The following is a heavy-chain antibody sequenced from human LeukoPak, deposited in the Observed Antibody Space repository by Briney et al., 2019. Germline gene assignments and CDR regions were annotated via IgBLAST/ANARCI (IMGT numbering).Heavy chain of an antibody. V-gene: IGHV3-23*01. CDR3: ANFDYYDSSGTPNPFDY. CDR1: GFTFSSYA. D-gene: IGHD3-22*01. Sequence: GGSLRLSCAASGFTFSSYAMSWVRQAPGKGLEWVSAISSSGGSTYYADSVKGRFTISRDNSKNTLYLQMNSLRAEDTAVYYCANFDYYDSSGTPNPFDYWGQGTLVTVSS. J-gene: IGHJ4*02. CDR2: ISSSGGST.